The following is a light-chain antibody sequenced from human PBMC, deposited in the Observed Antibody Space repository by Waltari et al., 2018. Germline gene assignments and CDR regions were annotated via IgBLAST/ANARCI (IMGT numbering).Light chain of an antibody. CDR3: QQGYGNPIT. V-gene: IGKV1-39*01. CDR1: QSLSNY. CDR2: GAS. J-gene: IGKJ4*01. Sequence: DIQMTQSPSSLSASIGDRVTITCRASQSLSNYVNWYQQLPGKAPKLLVYGASNVPSGVPSRFSSSGSGTEVTLTISSLQPEDFATYSCQQGYGNPITFGGGTKVDI.